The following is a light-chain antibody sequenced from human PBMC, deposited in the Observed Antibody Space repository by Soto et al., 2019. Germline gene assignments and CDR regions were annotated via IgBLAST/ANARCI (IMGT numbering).Light chain of an antibody. V-gene: IGKV3-15*01. CDR2: GAS. J-gene: IGKJ1*01. CDR1: QSVSSN. CDR3: QQYNNLPVT. Sequence: EIVMTQSPATLYVSPGERATLSCRASQSVSSNLAWYQQKPGQAPRLLIYGASTRATGIPSRFSGSGSGTEITLTIICLQSEDLAFYYCQQYNNLPVTFGQGTNVEIK.